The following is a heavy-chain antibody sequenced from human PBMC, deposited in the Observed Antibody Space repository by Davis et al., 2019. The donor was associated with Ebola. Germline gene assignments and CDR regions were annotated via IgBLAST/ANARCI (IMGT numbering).Heavy chain of an antibody. V-gene: IGHV3-23*01. CDR1: GFTFSSYA. D-gene: IGHD3-10*01. Sequence: GESLKISCAASGFTFSSYAMSWVRQAPGKGLEWVSCNSGSGGSTEYADSAKGRLTISRDNAKKTLYLQMNSLRAEDTAVYYCAKDISPHIGVIVTQVDYWGQGTLVTVSS. J-gene: IGHJ4*02. CDR3: AKDISPHIGVIVTQVDY. CDR2: NSGSGGST.